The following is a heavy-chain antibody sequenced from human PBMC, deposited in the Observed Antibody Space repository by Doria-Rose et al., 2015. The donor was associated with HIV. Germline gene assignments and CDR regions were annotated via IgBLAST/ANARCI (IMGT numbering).Heavy chain of an antibody. CDR2: ILSDDES. CDR3: ARIKSSRWYHKYYFDS. CDR1: GVSLSSPGMG. Sequence: SGPVLVKPTETLTLTCTVSGVSLSSPGMGVSWIRQPPGKALEWLAKILSDDESSYKTALKIRLTISRRTSKSQVVLTMTDMDPVDTATYYCARIKSSRWYHKYYFDSWGQGTLVIVSA. V-gene: IGHV2-26*01. D-gene: IGHD6-13*01. J-gene: IGHJ4*02.